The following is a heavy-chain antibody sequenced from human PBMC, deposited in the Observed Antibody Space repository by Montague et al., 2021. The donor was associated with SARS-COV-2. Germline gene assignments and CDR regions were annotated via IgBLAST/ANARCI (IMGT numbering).Heavy chain of an antibody. CDR2: IYASGST. J-gene: IGHJ4*02. V-gene: IGHV4-4*07. Sequence: SETLSLTCSISGVSITSYYWSWVRQPAGKGLEWIGHIYASGSTNYSPSLKSRVRLSIDNPKNQFSLKLESLTAADTAVYYCVRDGGNWYYFDCWGQGALVTVSS. CDR1: GVSITSYY. CDR3: VRDGGNWYYFDC. D-gene: IGHD3-16*01.